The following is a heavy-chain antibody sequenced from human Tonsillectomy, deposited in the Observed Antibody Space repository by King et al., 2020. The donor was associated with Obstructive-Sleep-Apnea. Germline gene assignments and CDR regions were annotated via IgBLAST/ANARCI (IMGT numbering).Heavy chain of an antibody. Sequence: VQLVESGGGVVQPGRSLRLSCAAFGFTFSSYGTHWVRQAPGKGLEWVSIISYDGSKKYYADSVKGRFTISRDNSKNTLYLQLNSLRAEDTAMYYCAKDVTDYGDYGPLDFDYWGQGTLVTVSS. V-gene: IGHV3-30*18. CDR3: AKDVTDYGDYGPLDFDY. CDR2: ISYDGSKK. D-gene: IGHD4-17*01. J-gene: IGHJ4*02. CDR1: GFTFSSYG.